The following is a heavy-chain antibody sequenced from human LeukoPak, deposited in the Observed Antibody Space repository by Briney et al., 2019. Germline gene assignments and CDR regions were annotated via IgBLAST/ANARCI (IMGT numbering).Heavy chain of an antibody. Sequence: GGSLRLSCAASGFTFSSYEMNWVRQAPGKGLEWVSYISRTGSTKYYADSVRGRFTISRDNAKNSLSLQMNSLRAEDTAVYYCARLLTGVPDYWGQGTLVTVSS. CDR3: ARLLTGVPDY. D-gene: IGHD1-14*01. V-gene: IGHV3-48*03. J-gene: IGHJ4*02. CDR1: GFTFSSYE. CDR2: ISRTGSTK.